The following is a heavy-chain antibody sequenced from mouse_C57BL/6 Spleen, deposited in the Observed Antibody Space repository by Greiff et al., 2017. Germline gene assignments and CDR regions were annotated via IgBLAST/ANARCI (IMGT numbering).Heavy chain of an antibody. Sequence: EVKLQQSGPVLVKPGASVKMSCKASGYTFTDYYMNWVKQSHGKSLEWIGVINPYNGGTSYNQKFKGKATLTVDKSSSTAYMELNSLTSEDSAVYYCARGSTVVAPYDAMDYWGQGTSVTVSS. J-gene: IGHJ4*01. D-gene: IGHD1-1*01. CDR2: INPYNGGT. V-gene: IGHV1-19*01. CDR1: GYTFTDYY. CDR3: ARGSTVVAPYDAMDY.